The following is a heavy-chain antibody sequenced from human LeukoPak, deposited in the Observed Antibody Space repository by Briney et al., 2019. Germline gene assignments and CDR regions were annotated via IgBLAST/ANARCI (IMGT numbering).Heavy chain of an antibody. CDR1: GYSFTNYW. Sequence: GESLEISCKASGYSFTNYWIGWVRQMPGKGLEWMGIIYPGDSNTRYSPSFQGQVTISADKSISTAYLQWSSLKASDTAMYYCARPGSRGYYGTFDYWGQGTLVTVSS. V-gene: IGHV5-51*01. J-gene: IGHJ4*02. CDR2: IYPGDSNT. D-gene: IGHD3-22*01. CDR3: ARPGSRGYYGTFDY.